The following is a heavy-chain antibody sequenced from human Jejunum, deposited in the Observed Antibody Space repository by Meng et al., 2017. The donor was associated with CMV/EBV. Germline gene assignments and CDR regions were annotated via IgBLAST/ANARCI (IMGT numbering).Heavy chain of an antibody. V-gene: IGHV3-30*04. CDR3: ARAALANTWYHGMDV. CDR2: VSYDGSNK. D-gene: IGHD4/OR15-4a*01. CDR1: GFTFSSYA. Sequence: GFTFSSYAMHWVRQAPGKGLEWVAIVSYDGSNKWYGDSVKGRFTISRDNSKNTLYLQMNSLKADDTATYYCARAALANTWYHGMDVWGLGTSVTVSS. J-gene: IGHJ6*02.